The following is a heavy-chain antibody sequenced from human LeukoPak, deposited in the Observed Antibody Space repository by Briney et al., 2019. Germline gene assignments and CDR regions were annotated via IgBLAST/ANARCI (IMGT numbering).Heavy chain of an antibody. CDR1: GFTFDDYA. CDR2: ISWNSGSI. CDR3: AKDVMVVAAMGSYYGMDV. V-gene: IGHV3-9*01. D-gene: IGHD2-15*01. Sequence: SLRLSCAASGFTFDDYAMHWVRQAPGKGLEWVSGISWNSGSIGYADSVKGRFTISRDNAKNSLYLQMNSLRAEDTALYYCAKDVMVVAAMGSYYGMDVWGQGTTVTVSS. J-gene: IGHJ6*02.